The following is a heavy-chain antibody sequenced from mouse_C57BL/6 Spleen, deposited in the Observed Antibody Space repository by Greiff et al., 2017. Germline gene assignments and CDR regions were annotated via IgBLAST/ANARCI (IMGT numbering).Heavy chain of an antibody. CDR3: ARSNDYDEGFAC. D-gene: IGHD2-4*01. CDR1: GYTFTDYN. V-gene: IGHV1-18*01. CDR2: ITPNNGGT. J-gene: IGHJ3*01. Sequence: VQLQQSGPELVKPGASVKIPCKASGYTFTDYNMAWVKQSHGKSLEWIGAITPNNGGTIYNQKFKGKATLTVDKSSSTAYMEHRSLTSEDTAVYYCARSNDYDEGFACWGQGTLVTVSA.